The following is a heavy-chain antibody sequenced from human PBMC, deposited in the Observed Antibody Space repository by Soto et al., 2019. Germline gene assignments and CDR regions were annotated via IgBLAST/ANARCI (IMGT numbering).Heavy chain of an antibody. CDR1: GFLCVIYW. J-gene: IGHJ6*02. CDR2: IKHDVSEE. Sequence: GWLGRCGSASGFLCVIYWMTWVRQAAGKGLEWVANIKHDVSEEDYVDSVKGRFTSSRDNAKKSLYLTMYSLRAEDTAVYYCVRGGPYYYSYYAMDVWGQGTPVTVPS. CDR3: VRGGPYYYSYYAMDV. V-gene: IGHV3-7*03. D-gene: IGHD2-15*01.